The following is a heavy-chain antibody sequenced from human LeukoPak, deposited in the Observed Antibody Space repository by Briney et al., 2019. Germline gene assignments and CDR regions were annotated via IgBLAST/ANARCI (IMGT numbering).Heavy chain of an antibody. Sequence: ASVKVSCKASGYTFTAYYIHWVRQAPGQGLEWMGWFNPNSGGTNYAQEFQGRVNMTRDTSISTAYMEVSRLRSDDTAVYYCAREYYFDNSGYYGVGDYWGQGTLVTVSS. V-gene: IGHV1-2*02. J-gene: IGHJ4*02. D-gene: IGHD3-22*01. CDR1: GYTFTAYY. CDR2: FNPNSGGT. CDR3: AREYYFDNSGYYGVGDY.